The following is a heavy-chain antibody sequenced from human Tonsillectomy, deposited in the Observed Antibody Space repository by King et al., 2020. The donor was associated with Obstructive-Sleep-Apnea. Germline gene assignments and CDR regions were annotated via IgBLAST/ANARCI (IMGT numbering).Heavy chain of an antibody. J-gene: IGHJ5*02. CDR1: GGSFSDYF. CDR2: INHSGST. Sequence: VQLQQWGAGLLKPSETLSLTCAVFGGSFSDYFWSWIRQPPGKGLEWIGEINHSGSTNYNPSLKSRVTISVDTSKNQLSLRLSSVTSADTAVYYCARGSGAASVNWFDPWGQGALVTVSS. D-gene: IGHD6-13*01. V-gene: IGHV4-34*01. CDR3: ARGSGAASVNWFDP.